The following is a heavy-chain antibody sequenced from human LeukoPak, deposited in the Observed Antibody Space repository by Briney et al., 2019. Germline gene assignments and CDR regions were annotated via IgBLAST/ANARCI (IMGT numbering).Heavy chain of an antibody. CDR1: GGSFSGYY. CDR3: ASSGDCGGDCYNWFDP. J-gene: IGHJ5*02. CDR2: INHSGST. Sequence: SETLSLTCAVYGGSFSGYYWSWIRQPPGKGLEWIGEINHSGSTNYNPSLKSRVTISVDTSKNQFSLKLSSVTAADTAVYYCASSGDCGGDCYNWFDPWGQGTLVTVSS. V-gene: IGHV4-34*01. D-gene: IGHD2-21*01.